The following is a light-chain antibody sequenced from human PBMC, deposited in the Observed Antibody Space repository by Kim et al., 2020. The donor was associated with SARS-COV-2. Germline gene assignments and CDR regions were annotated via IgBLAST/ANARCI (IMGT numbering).Light chain of an antibody. J-gene: IGLJ2*01. CDR3: NSRDTGGHHLV. Sequence: AFGQTGYVTCQVDSLRSYSARWYQQKPGLAPVLGIYGKNNRPSGISDRFSGSSSGNTASLTITGAQAEDEADYFCNSRDTGGHHLVFGGGTQLTVL. V-gene: IGLV3-19*01. CDR2: GKN. CDR1: SLRSYS.